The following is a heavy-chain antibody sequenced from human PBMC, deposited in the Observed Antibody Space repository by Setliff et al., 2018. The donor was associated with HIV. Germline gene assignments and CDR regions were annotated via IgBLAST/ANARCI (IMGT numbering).Heavy chain of an antibody. CDR3: ARWESAQKAFNP. CDR1: GGSINSGGYY. V-gene: IGHV4-31*03. D-gene: IGHD1-26*01. CDR2: IYYIGGA. J-gene: IGHJ3*01. Sequence: TSETLSLTCTVSGGSINSGGYYWTWVRQHPGKGLQWIGYIYYIGGAYYNPSLKSRVTISLDTSKNHFSLNLSSLSAADTAVYYCARWESAQKAFNPWGHGTMVTVSS.